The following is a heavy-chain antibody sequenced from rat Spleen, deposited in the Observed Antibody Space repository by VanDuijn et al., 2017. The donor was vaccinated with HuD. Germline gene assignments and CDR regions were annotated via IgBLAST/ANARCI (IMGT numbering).Heavy chain of an antibody. CDR2: INPSGGRP. CDR3: ARRDYGYGFTY. J-gene: IGHJ3*01. D-gene: IGHD1-7*01. CDR1: GFSFNNHW. V-gene: IGHV5-31*01. Sequence: EVQLVESGGGLVQPGRSLKLSCVASGFSFNNHWMTWIRQAPGKGLEWVASINPSGGRPYYRDSVRGRFTISRDNAKRTLYLQMDSLRSEDTATYYCARRDYGYGFTYWGQGTLVTVSS.